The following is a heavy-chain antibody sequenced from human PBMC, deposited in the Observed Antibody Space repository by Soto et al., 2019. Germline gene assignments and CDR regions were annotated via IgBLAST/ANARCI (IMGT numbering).Heavy chain of an antibody. V-gene: IGHV4-59*01. Sequence: SETLSLTCTVSSGSMKNNYWNWIRQPPGRGLEWIGYIYDSGSTKYNPSLQSRVTISADMSKNQFSLKLRSVTAADTAVYYCAKIYSGSDRAFDIWGQGTMVTVSS. CDR2: IYDSGST. D-gene: IGHD1-26*01. CDR3: AKIYSGSDRAFDI. CDR1: SGSMKNNY. J-gene: IGHJ3*02.